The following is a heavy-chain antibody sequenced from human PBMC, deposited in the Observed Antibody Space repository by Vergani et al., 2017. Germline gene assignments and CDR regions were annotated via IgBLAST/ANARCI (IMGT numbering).Heavy chain of an antibody. CDR2: ISGSGGST. CDR1: GFTFSSYA. CDR3: AKSGPGFDSSGRS. V-gene: IGHV3-23*01. D-gene: IGHD6-19*01. Sequence: EVQLLESGGGLVQPGGSLRLSCAASGFTFSSYAMSWVRQAPGQGLEWVSAISGSGGSTYYADSVKGRFTISRDHSKDTLYLQMNSRRAEDTAVYYCAKSGPGFDSSGRSWGQGTLVTVSS. J-gene: IGHJ4*02.